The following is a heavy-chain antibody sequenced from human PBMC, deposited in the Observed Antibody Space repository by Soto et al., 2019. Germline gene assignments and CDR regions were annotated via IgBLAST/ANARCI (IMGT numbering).Heavy chain of an antibody. V-gene: IGHV3-53*01. CDR3: ARFLLGSWIPTYYYYGMDV. Sequence: GGSLRLSCAASGFTVSSNYMSWVRQAPGKGLEWVSVIYSGGSTYYEDYVKGRFTISIDNSKNTLYLQMNSLRAEDTAVYDCARFLLGSWIPTYYYYGMDVWGQGTTVTVSS. J-gene: IGHJ6*02. CDR1: GFTVSSNY. D-gene: IGHD2-15*01. CDR2: IYSGGST.